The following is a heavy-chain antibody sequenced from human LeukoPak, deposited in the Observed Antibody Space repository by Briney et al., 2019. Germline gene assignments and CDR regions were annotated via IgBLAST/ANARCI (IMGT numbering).Heavy chain of an antibody. D-gene: IGHD3-3*01. CDR2: ISSSSSTI. Sequence: GGSLRLSCAASGFTFSSYSMNWVRQAPGKGLEWVSYISSSSSTIYYADSVKGRFTISRVNAKNSLYLQMNSLRAEDTAVYYCARDLGNYYDFWSGPPGPFDYWGQGTLVTVSS. J-gene: IGHJ4*02. V-gene: IGHV3-48*04. CDR1: GFTFSSYS. CDR3: ARDLGNYYDFWSGPPGPFDY.